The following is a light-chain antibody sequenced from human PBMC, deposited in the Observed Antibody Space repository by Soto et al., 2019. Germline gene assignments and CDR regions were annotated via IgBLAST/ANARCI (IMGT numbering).Light chain of an antibody. CDR3: QQANSFPLT. Sequence: DIQMTQSPSFVSASVGDTVSITCRASQRISTWLAWYQQEPGKAPNLLIYAASTLKSGVPSRFSGSGSGTEFTLTISSLQPEDFATYYCQQANSFPLTFGQGTRLEIK. V-gene: IGKV1-12*01. J-gene: IGKJ5*01. CDR2: AAS. CDR1: QRISTW.